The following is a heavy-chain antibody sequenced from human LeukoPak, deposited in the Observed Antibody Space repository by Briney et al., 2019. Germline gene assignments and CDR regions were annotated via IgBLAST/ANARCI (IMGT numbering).Heavy chain of an antibody. CDR2: LYTGGSA. Sequence: QSGGTLILPCAASGFTVSSIYMGWVRQAPGKGLEWVSVLYTGGSAYYADSVKGRFTISRDNSKNTLSLQMNSLSAEDTAVYYCARGLAAAGSTFDYWGQGTLVTVSS. CDR3: ARGLAAAGSTFDY. J-gene: IGHJ4*02. D-gene: IGHD6-13*01. V-gene: IGHV3-66*01. CDR1: GFTVSSIY.